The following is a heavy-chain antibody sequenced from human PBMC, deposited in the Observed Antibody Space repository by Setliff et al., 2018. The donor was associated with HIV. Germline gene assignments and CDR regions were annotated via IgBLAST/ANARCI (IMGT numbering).Heavy chain of an antibody. CDR1: GYTFTSYG. Sequence: ASVKVSCKASGYTFTSYGISWVRQAPGQGLEWMGWISTYNDNTDYAQSVQGRVTMTRDTSTGTVYMDLRSLRSDDTAMYYCAREKYGDKFDYWGQGTLVTVSS. J-gene: IGHJ4*02. V-gene: IGHV1-18*01. CDR2: ISTYNDNT. CDR3: AREKYGDKFDY. D-gene: IGHD2-8*01.